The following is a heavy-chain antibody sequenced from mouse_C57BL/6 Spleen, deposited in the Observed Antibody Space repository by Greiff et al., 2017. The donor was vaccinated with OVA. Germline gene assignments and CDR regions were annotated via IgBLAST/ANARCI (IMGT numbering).Heavy chain of an antibody. CDR2: ISDGGSYT. CDR3: ARGGELGLWYCDV. Sequence: EVQGVESGGGLVKPGGSLKLSCAASGFTFSSYAMSWVRQTPEKRLEWVATISDGGSYTYYPDNVKGRFTISRDNAKNNLYLQMSHLKSEDTAMYYCARGGELGLWYCDVWGTGTTVTVSS. V-gene: IGHV5-4*01. D-gene: IGHD4-1*01. J-gene: IGHJ1*03. CDR1: GFTFSSYA.